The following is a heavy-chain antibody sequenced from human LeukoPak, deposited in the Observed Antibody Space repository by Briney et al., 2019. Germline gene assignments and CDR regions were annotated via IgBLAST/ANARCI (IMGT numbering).Heavy chain of an antibody. J-gene: IGHJ4*02. CDR3: ARLLPDRDGYDQTSFDY. V-gene: IGHV4-59*08. CDR2: IDHSGNT. D-gene: IGHD5-24*01. CDR1: GGSITCYY. Sequence: SETLSLTCIVSGGSITCYYWNWIRQPPGKGLEWIGYIDHSGNTNYNPSLKSRVTISVDTSKNLFSLNLRSVTAADTAMYDCARLLPDRDGYDQTSFDYWGQGTLVTVSS.